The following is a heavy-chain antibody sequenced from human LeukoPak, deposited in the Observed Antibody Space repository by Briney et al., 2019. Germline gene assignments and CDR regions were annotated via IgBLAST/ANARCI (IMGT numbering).Heavy chain of an antibody. J-gene: IGHJ4*02. CDR1: GYTFTGYY. CDR2: INPNSGGT. Sequence: ASVQVSCKASGYTFTGYYMHWVRQAPGKGLEWMGWINPNSGGTNYAQKFQGRVTMTRDTSISRSYMELSRLRSDDTAVYYCARASEGAVAGSLDYWGQGTLVTVSS. V-gene: IGHV1-2*02. CDR3: ARASEGAVAGSLDY. D-gene: IGHD6-19*01.